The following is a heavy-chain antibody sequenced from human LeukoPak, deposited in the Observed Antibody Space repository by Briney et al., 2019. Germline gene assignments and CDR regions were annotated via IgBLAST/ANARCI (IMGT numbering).Heavy chain of an antibody. CDR3: ARVVGLTGYSSSWFSGYYYYMDV. Sequence: ASVKVSCKASGGTFSSYAISWVRQAPGQGLEWMGGIIPIFGTANYAQKFQDRVTITADKSTSTAYMELSSLRSEDTAVYYCARVVGLTGYSSSWFSGYYYYMDVWGKGTTVTVSS. CDR1: GGTFSSYA. J-gene: IGHJ6*03. CDR2: IIPIFGTA. V-gene: IGHV1-69*06. D-gene: IGHD6-13*01.